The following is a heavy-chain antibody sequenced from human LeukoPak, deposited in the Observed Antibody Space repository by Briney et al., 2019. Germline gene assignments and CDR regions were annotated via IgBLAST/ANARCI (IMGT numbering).Heavy chain of an antibody. D-gene: IGHD2-15*01. V-gene: IGHV3-30*02. Sequence: GGSLRLSCAASGFTFSSYAMHWVCQAPGKGLEWVAFIRYDGSNKYYADSVKGRFTISRDNSKNTLYLQMNSLRAEDTAVYYCARAPNKYCSGGSCIFDYWGQGTLVTVSS. CDR1: GFTFSSYA. J-gene: IGHJ4*02. CDR3: ARAPNKYCSGGSCIFDY. CDR2: IRYDGSNK.